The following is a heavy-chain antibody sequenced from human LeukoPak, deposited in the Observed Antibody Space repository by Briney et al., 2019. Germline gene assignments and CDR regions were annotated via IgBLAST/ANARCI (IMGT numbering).Heavy chain of an antibody. CDR3: ARGGIVLMVYAKPNLDY. V-gene: IGHV1-46*01. Sequence: ASVKVSCKASGYTFTSYYMHWVRQAPGQGLEWMGIINPSGGSTSYAQKFQGRVTMTRDTSTSTVYMELSSLRSEDTAVYYCARGGIVLMVYAKPNLDYWGQGTLVTVSS. D-gene: IGHD2-8*01. J-gene: IGHJ4*02. CDR1: GYTFTSYY. CDR2: INPSGGST.